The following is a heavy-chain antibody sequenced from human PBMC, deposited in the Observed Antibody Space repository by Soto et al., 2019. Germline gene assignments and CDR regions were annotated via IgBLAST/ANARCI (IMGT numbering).Heavy chain of an antibody. CDR1: GFTFSSYA. CDR3: ARDNRFGELLKGGDYGMDV. J-gene: IGHJ6*02. CDR2: ISYDGSNK. Sequence: GGSLRLSCAASGFTFSSYAMHWVRQAPGKGLEWVAVISYDGSNKYYADSVKGRFTISRDNSKNTLYLQMSSLRAEDTAVYYCARDNRFGELLKGGDYGMDVWGQGTTVTVSS. V-gene: IGHV3-30-3*01. D-gene: IGHD3-10*01.